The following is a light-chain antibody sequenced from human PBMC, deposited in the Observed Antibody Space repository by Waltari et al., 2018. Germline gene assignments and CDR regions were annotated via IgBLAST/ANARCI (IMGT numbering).Light chain of an antibody. V-gene: IGLV1-40*01. J-gene: IGLJ1*01. CDR3: QSYDSSLSDSYV. CDR2: GNN. Sequence: QSVLTQPPSVSGAPGQRVTISCPGSSSNIGAVYDVHWYQQLPGTAPKLLIYGNNNRPSGVPDRFSGSKSGTSASLAITGLQAEDEADYFCQSYDSSLSDSYVFGTGTKVTVL. CDR1: SSNIGAVYD.